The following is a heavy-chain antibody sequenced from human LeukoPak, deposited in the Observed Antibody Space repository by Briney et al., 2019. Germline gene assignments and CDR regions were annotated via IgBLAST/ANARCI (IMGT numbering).Heavy chain of an antibody. Sequence: GGSLRLSCAASGFTFSSYWMHWVRQAPGKGLVWVSRINSDGSSTSYADSVKGRFTISRDNAKNTLYLQMNSLRAEDTAVYYCAKGSSITIFGSLFYWGQGTLVTVSS. CDR2: INSDGSST. CDR1: GFTFSSYW. V-gene: IGHV3-74*01. CDR3: AKGSSITIFGSLFY. J-gene: IGHJ4*02. D-gene: IGHD3-3*01.